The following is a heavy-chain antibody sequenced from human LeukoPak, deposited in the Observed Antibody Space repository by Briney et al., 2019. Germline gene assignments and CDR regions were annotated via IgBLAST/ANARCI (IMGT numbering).Heavy chain of an antibody. Sequence: GGSLRLSCAASGFTFSDYYMSWIRQAPGKGLEWVSYISSSGSTIYYADSVKGRFTISRDNAKNSLYLQMNSLRAEDTAVYYCARDLVAAAGYYYYMDVWGKGTTVTISS. D-gene: IGHD6-13*01. J-gene: IGHJ6*03. V-gene: IGHV3-11*01. CDR3: ARDLVAAAGYYYYMDV. CDR1: GFTFSDYY. CDR2: ISSSGSTI.